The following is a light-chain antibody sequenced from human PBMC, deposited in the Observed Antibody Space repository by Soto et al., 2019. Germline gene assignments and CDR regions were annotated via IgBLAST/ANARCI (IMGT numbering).Light chain of an antibody. CDR2: AVF. CDR1: QDISNF. J-gene: IGKJ4*01. Sequence: DIQLTQSPSFLSASVGDRVTITCRASQDISNFLAWFQQKPGRAPKLLIYAVFTLQSGVPSRFSGSGSGTEFTLTISSLQSEDFTIYYCQYYNNWLATFGGGTKVDIK. V-gene: IGKV1-9*01. CDR3: QYYNNWLAT.